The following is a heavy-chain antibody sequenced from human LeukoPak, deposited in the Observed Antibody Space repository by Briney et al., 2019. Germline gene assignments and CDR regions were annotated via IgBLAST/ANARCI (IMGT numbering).Heavy chain of an antibody. J-gene: IGHJ6*02. Sequence: SETLSLTCAVSGGSISSGGYSWSWIRQPPGKGLEWIGYIYHSGSTYYNPSLKSRVTISVDTSKNQFSLKLSSVTAADTAVYYCARGGMGLRFLEWLFNGMDVWGQGTTVTVSS. D-gene: IGHD3-3*01. CDR1: GGSISSGGYS. CDR2: IYHSGST. V-gene: IGHV4-30-2*01. CDR3: ARGGMGLRFLEWLFNGMDV.